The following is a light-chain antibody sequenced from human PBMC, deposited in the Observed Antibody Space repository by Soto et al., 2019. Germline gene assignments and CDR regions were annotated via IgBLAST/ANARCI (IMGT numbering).Light chain of an antibody. CDR3: QQYNTWHPKMA. CDR1: QSVSSD. CDR2: GAS. Sequence: VVTQSPATLSVFPGETAPLSCRASQSVSSDLAWYQQRPGQAPRLLIYGASTRATGIPARFRGSGSGTEFRLTISSLQSEDFATYYCQQYNTWHPKMAFGRGTKV. V-gene: IGKV3-15*01. J-gene: IGKJ1*01.